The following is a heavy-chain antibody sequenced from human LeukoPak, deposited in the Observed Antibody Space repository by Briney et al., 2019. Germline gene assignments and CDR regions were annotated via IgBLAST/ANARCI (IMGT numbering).Heavy chain of an antibody. CDR2: ITGSGGWA. CDR1: GLTFSNYA. J-gene: IGHJ3*02. V-gene: IGHV3-23*01. CDR3: AKDPNGDYIGAFDI. Sequence: PGGSLRLSCAASGLTFSNYAMMWLRQAPGKGLEWVSAITGSGGWALYADSVKGRFTISRDNSKNTLYLQMSSLRAEDTAVYYCAKDPNGDYIGAFDIWGQETMVTVSS. D-gene: IGHD4-17*01.